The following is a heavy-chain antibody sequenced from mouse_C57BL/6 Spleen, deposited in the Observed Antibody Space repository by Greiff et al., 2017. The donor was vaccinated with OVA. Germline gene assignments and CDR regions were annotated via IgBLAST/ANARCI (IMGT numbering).Heavy chain of an antibody. Sequence: EVQLVESAGGLVQRGSSMKLSCTASGFTFSDYYMAWVRQVPEKGLEWVANINYDGSSTYYLDSLKSRFIISRDNAKNILYLQMSSLKSEDTATYYCARYDYDGAMDYWGQGTSVTVSS. CDR1: GFTFSDYY. J-gene: IGHJ4*01. V-gene: IGHV5-16*01. D-gene: IGHD2-4*01. CDR2: INYDGSST. CDR3: ARYDYDGAMDY.